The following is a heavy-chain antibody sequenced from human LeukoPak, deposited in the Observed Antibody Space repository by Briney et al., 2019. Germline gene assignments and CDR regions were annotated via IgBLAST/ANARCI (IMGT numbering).Heavy chain of an antibody. Sequence: SVKVSCKASGGTFSSYAISWVRQAPGQGLEWMGRIIPILGIANYAQKFQGRVTITADKSTSTAYMELSSLRSEDTAVYYCARVPIGVDTAMDDAFDIWGQGTMVTVSS. V-gene: IGHV1-69*04. D-gene: IGHD5-18*01. J-gene: IGHJ3*02. CDR1: GGTFSSYA. CDR2: IIPILGIA. CDR3: ARVPIGVDTAMDDAFDI.